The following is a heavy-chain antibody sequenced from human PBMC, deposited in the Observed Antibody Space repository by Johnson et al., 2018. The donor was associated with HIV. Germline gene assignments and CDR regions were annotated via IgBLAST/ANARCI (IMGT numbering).Heavy chain of an antibody. CDR2: IYSGGST. J-gene: IGHJ3*02. CDR1: GFTVSSNY. V-gene: IGHV3-66*03. D-gene: IGHD3-22*01. Sequence: VQLVESGGGLIQPGGSLRLSCAASGFTVSSNYMSWVRQAPGKGLEWVSVIYSGGSTYYADSVQGRFTISRDNSKNTLYLQMNSLRAEDTAVYFCARAKGYYDSSGYYLIDAFDIWGQGTMVTVSS. CDR3: ARAKGYYDSSGYYLIDAFDI.